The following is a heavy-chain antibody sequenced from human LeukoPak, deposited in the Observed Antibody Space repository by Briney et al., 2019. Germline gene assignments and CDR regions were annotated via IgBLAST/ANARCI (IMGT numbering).Heavy chain of an antibody. J-gene: IGHJ4*02. CDR2: IRYDGSNK. Sequence: PGGSLRLSCAASGFTFSSYGMHWVRQAPGKGLEWVAFIRYDGSNKYYADSVKGRFTISRDNSKNTLYLQMNSLRAEDTAVYYCARDPQWLVHYFDYWGQGTLVTVSS. CDR1: GFTFSSYG. CDR3: ARDPQWLVHYFDY. V-gene: IGHV3-30*02. D-gene: IGHD6-19*01.